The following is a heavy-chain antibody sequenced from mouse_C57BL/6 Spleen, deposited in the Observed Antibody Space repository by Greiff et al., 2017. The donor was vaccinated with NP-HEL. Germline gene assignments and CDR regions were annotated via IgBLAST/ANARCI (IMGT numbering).Heavy chain of an antibody. CDR1: GYTFTDYY. Sequence: EVQLQQSGPELVKPGASVKISCKASGYTFTDYYMNWVKQSHGKSLEWIGDINPNNGGTSYNQKFKGKATLTVDKSSSTAYMELRSLTSEDSAVYYCARDFTDYYGSLYYFDYWGQGTTLTVSS. CDR3: ARDFTDYYGSLYYFDY. D-gene: IGHD1-1*01. CDR2: INPNNGGT. V-gene: IGHV1-26*01. J-gene: IGHJ2*01.